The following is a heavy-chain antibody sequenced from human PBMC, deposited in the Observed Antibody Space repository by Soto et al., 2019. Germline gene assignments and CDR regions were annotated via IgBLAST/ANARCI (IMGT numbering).Heavy chain of an antibody. CDR1: GFTFSSYG. CDR3: AKEGSVVATTPDFDY. J-gene: IGHJ4*02. V-gene: IGHV3-30*18. CDR2: ISYDGSYK. D-gene: IGHD5-12*01. Sequence: QVQLVESGGGVVQPGRSLRLSCAASGFTFSSYGMHWVRQAPGKGLEWVAVISYDGSYKYYADSMKGRVTISRDNSKNPLYVKVNSLRAEDTAVYYCAKEGSVVATTPDFDYWGQGTLVTVSS.